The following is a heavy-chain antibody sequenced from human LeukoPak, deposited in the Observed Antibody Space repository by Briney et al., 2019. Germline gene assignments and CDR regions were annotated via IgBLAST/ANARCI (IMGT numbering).Heavy chain of an antibody. CDR2: INPNSGGT. V-gene: IGHV1-2*02. Sequence: ASVKVSCKASGYTFTGYYMHWVRQAPGQGLEWMGWINPNSGGTNYAQKFQGRVTMTRDTSISTAYMELSRLRSDDTAVYYCARENGSGSYSWFDPWGQGTLVTVSS. D-gene: IGHD3-10*01. CDR1: GYTFTGYY. J-gene: IGHJ5*02. CDR3: ARENGSGSYSWFDP.